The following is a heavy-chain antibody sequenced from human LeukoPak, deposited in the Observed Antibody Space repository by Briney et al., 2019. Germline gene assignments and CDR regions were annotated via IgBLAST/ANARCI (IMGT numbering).Heavy chain of an antibody. CDR2: IYYSGST. CDR3: ASQTYYSSGYFDY. J-gene: IGHJ4*02. CDR1: GGSISSGSDY. V-gene: IGHV4-39*01. D-gene: IGHD3-22*01. Sequence: SETLSLTCTVSGGSISSGSDYWGWIRQPPGKGLEWIGSIYYSGSTYYNPSLKSRVTISVDTSKKQFSLKLSSVTAADTAVYYCASQTYYSSGYFDYWGQGTPVTVSS.